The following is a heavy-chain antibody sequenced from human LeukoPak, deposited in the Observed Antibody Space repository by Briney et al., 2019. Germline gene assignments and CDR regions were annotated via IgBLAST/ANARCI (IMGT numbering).Heavy chain of an antibody. V-gene: IGHV1-18*01. Sequence: ASVTVSCKASGYTFTSYGISWVRQAPGQGLEWMGWISAYNGNTNYAQRLQGRVTMTTDTSTSTAYMELRSLRSDDTAVYYCARDLSIYFGSGNFGFWGQGTLVTVSS. CDR1: GYTFTSYG. CDR3: ARDLSIYFGSGNFGF. D-gene: IGHD3-10*01. J-gene: IGHJ4*02. CDR2: ISAYNGNT.